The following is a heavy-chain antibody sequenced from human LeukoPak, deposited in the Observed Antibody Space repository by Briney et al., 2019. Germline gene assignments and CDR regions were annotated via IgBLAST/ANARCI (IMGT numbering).Heavy chain of an antibody. Sequence: GASVKVSCKASGYIFTTSAIHWVRQAPGQRLEWMGWISAGNGNTGYSQKFQDRVTIARDPSASTVYMNLSSLRSEDTAVYYCARDIDRAFSRFDPWGQGTLVTVSS. CDR1: GYIFTTSA. CDR3: ARDIDRAFSRFDP. J-gene: IGHJ5*02. CDR2: ISAGNGNT. V-gene: IGHV1-3*01. D-gene: IGHD1-14*01.